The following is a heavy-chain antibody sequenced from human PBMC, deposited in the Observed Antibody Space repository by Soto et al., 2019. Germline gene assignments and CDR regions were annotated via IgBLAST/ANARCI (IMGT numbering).Heavy chain of an antibody. CDR3: ARAGVNNWFDP. V-gene: IGHV1-69*02. J-gene: IGHJ5*02. Sequence: QVQLVQSGAEVKKPGSSVKVSCKASGGTFSSYTISWVRQAPGQGLEWMGRIIPILGIANYAQKFQGRVTITADKPTSTAYMELSSLGSEDTAVYYCARAGVNNWFDPWGQGTLVTVSS. CDR1: GGTFSSYT. CDR2: IIPILGIA. D-gene: IGHD3-10*01.